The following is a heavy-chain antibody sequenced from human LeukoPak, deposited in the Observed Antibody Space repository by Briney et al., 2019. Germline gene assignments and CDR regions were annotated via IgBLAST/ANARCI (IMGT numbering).Heavy chain of an antibody. CDR1: GYIFTTYG. Sequence: GESLQISCKGSGYIFTTYGINWVRQAPGQGLEWVGWISAYSGNTKYAQNFQGRVTMTRDTSTSTVYMELSSLRSEDTAVYYCARDLGEASPDAFDIWGQGTMVTVSS. CDR2: ISAYSGNT. CDR3: ARDLGEASPDAFDI. J-gene: IGHJ3*02. V-gene: IGHV1-18*01. D-gene: IGHD7-27*01.